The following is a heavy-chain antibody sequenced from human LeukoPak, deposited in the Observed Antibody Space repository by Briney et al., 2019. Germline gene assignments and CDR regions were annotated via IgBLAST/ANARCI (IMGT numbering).Heavy chain of an antibody. CDR2: INPNSGAT. CDR1: GYSFNAYY. D-gene: IGHD5-18*01. Sequence: ASVKVSCKASGYSFNAYYTHWVRQAPGQGLEWMGWINPNSGATTYAQKFQGSVTMTGDTSIITAYMELSSLRSDDTAVYYCARARGYSYGYDYWGQGTLVTVSS. J-gene: IGHJ4*02. CDR3: ARARGYSYGYDY. V-gene: IGHV1-2*02.